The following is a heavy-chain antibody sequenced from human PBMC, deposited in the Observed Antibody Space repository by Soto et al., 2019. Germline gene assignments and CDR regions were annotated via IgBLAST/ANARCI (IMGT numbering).Heavy chain of an antibody. CDR3: ARAPEQLWISWFDP. D-gene: IGHD5-18*01. V-gene: IGHV1-3*01. Sequence: ASVKVSCKASGYTFTSYSMHWVRQAPGQRLEWMGWINAGNGNTKYSQKFQGRVTITRDTSASTAYMELSSLRSEDTAVYYCARAPEQLWISWFDPWGQGTQVTVSS. J-gene: IGHJ5*02. CDR1: GYTFTSYS. CDR2: INAGNGNT.